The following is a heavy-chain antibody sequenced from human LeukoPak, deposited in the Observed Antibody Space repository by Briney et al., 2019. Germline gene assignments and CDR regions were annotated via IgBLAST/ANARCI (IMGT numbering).Heavy chain of an antibody. CDR1: GVSFATYG. CDR3: AKALFNSGSGPYSPFDS. Sequence: GGSLRLSCEASGVSFATYGMHWVRQAPGKGLEWVAYIRFDGSNKYHADSVRGRFTISRDNSKNTVYLQMNNLRAEDTAMYYCAKALFNSGSGPYSPFDSWGQGTLVTVSS. J-gene: IGHJ4*02. V-gene: IGHV3-30*02. D-gene: IGHD3-10*01. CDR2: IRFDGSNK.